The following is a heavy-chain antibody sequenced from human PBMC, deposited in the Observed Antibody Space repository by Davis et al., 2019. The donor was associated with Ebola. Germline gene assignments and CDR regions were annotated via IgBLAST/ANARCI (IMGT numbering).Heavy chain of an antibody. D-gene: IGHD3-9*01. CDR2: ISASGSYT. J-gene: IGHJ4*02. Sequence: GESLKISCAASGFTFSDYYMAWIRQAPGKGLELVSYISASGSYTNYADSVKGRFIISRDNAKNSLFLQMNSLRAEDTALYYCARGGYYDWPMRTFDYWGQGSLVTVSS. V-gene: IGHV3-11*06. CDR3: ARGGYYDWPMRTFDY. CDR1: GFTFSDYY.